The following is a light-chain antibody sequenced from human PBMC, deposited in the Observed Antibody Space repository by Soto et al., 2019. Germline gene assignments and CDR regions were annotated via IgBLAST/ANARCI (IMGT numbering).Light chain of an antibody. Sequence: DIQMTQSPSSLSSSVGDRVTLTCRASETIGNYLNWYQQKPGKAPKLLIYSASRLETGVPSRFSASGSGTDFNLPISSVQHDDFATHYCQQSFSPPFPFGHGT. CDR2: SAS. CDR3: QQSFSPPFP. CDR1: ETIGNY. V-gene: IGKV1-39*01. J-gene: IGKJ3*01.